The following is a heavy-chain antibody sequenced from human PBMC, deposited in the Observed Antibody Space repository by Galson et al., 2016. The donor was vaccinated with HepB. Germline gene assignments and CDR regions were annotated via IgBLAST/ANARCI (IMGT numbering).Heavy chain of an antibody. CDR1: GYTLTELS. CDR3: AIGHLGGPFDP. Sequence: SCKVSGYTLTELSMHWVRQAPGKGLEWMGGFDPEDGETIYAQKFQGRVTMTEDTSTDTAYMELSSLRSDDTAVYYCAIGHLGGPFDPWGQGTLVTVSS. CDR2: FDPEDGET. V-gene: IGHV1-24*01. D-gene: IGHD2-15*01. J-gene: IGHJ5*02.